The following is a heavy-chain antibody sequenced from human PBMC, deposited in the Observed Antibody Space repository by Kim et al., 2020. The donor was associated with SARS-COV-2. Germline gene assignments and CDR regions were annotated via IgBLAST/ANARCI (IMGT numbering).Heavy chain of an antibody. D-gene: IGHD2-15*01. Sequence: SETLSLTCTVSGGSISSYCWSWIRQPPGKGLEWIGYIYYSGSTNYNPSLKSRVTISVDTSKNQFSLKLSSMTAADTAVYYCARDGRDVVYSYYYYGMDVWGQGTTVTVSS. CDR2: IYYSGST. J-gene: IGHJ6*02. CDR3: ARDGRDVVYSYYYYGMDV. CDR1: GGSISSYC. V-gene: IGHV4-59*01.